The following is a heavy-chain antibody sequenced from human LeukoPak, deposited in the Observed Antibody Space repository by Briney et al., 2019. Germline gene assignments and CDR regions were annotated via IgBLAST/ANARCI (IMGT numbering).Heavy chain of an antibody. CDR1: GFTFSSYW. CDR3: ARDGSSAGYSFDY. Sequence: GGSLRLSCAASGFTFSSYWMGWVRQAPGKGLEWVANIKQDGSEKYYVDSVKGRFTISRDNAKNSLYLQMNSLRAEDTAVYYCARDGSSAGYSFDYWGQGTLVTVSS. CDR2: IKQDGSEK. V-gene: IGHV3-7*01. J-gene: IGHJ4*02. D-gene: IGHD5-18*01.